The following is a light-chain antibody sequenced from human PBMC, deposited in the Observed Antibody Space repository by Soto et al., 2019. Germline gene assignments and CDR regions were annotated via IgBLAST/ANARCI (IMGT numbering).Light chain of an antibody. Sequence: EIVLTQSPGTLSLSPGERAILSCRASQSFTNNYLAWYNQRPGQAPRLLIYDASSRAAGISDRFSGRGSGTDFTLTISRLEPEDFAVYYCQQYGSSPYTFGQGTKLEI. CDR1: QSFTNNY. V-gene: IGKV3-20*01. J-gene: IGKJ2*01. CDR2: DAS. CDR3: QQYGSSPYT.